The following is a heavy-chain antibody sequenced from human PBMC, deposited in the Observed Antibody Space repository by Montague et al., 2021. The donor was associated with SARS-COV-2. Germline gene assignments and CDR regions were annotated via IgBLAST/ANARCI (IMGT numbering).Heavy chain of an antibody. Sequence: SLRLSCAASGFTFSSYAMSWVRQTPGKGLEWVSALSGGGGSLYYADSVKGRFTISRDNSKNTVYLWVNSLRADDTALYYCAKVLGGWFPFPADYWGQGTLVTASS. J-gene: IGHJ4*02. D-gene: IGHD6-19*01. V-gene: IGHV3-23*01. CDR1: GFTFSSYA. CDR3: AKVLGGWFPFPADY. CDR2: LSGGGGSL.